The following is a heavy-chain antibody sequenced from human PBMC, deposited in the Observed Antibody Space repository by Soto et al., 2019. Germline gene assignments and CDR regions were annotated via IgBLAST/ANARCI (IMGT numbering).Heavy chain of an antibody. D-gene: IGHD2-2*01. CDR3: ARDGPYCSSTSCYFRGGNWFDP. CDR2: IYHGGST. V-gene: IGHV4-4*02. J-gene: IGHJ5*02. CDR1: GGSISSSNW. Sequence: QVQLQESGPGLVKPSGTLSLTCAVSGGSISSSNWWSWVRQPPGKGLEWIGEIYHGGSTNYNPSLKSRVPISVDKSKNQFSLKLSSVTAADTAVYYCARDGPYCSSTSCYFRGGNWFDPWGQGTLVTVSS.